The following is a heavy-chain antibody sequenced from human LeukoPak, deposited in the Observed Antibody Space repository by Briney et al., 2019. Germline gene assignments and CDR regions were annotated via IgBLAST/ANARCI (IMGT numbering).Heavy chain of an antibody. Sequence: GGSLRLSCAASGFNVSNNYMNWVRQAPGKGLEWVSYISTSSNRIDYADSVKGRFTMSRDNAKNLLYLQMNSLRDEDTAMYYCARVSAPGTSGWYFGYWGQGTLVTVSS. D-gene: IGHD6-19*01. CDR1: GFNVSNNY. J-gene: IGHJ4*02. CDR2: ISTSSNRI. V-gene: IGHV3-48*02. CDR3: ARVSAPGTSGWYFGY.